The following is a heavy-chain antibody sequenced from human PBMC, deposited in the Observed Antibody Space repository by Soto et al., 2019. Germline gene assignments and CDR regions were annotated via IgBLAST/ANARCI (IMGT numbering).Heavy chain of an antibody. CDR2: IFHSGST. V-gene: IGHV4-61*08. Sequence: PSETLSLTCSVSRDFINSGGFYYSWIRQPPGKGLEWIGYIFHSGSTHYNPSLKSRVTISVDTSKNQFSLKLSSVTAADTAVYYCARGRRDGYNYFWFDPWGQGTLVTSPQ. CDR1: RDFINSGGFY. CDR3: ARGRRDGYNYFWFDP. D-gene: IGHD5-12*01. J-gene: IGHJ5*02.